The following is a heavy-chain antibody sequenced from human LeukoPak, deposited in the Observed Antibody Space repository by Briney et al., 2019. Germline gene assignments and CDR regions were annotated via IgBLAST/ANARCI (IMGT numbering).Heavy chain of an antibody. D-gene: IGHD2-15*01. CDR3: ARREAGYCSGGSCYPFDY. J-gene: IGHJ4*02. Sequence: SETLSLTCTVSGGSISSYYWGWIRQPPGKGLEWIGSIYYSGSTYYNPSLKSRVTISVDTSKNQFSLKLSSVTAADTAVYYCARREAGYCSGGSCYPFDYWGQGTLVTVSS. V-gene: IGHV4-39*01. CDR1: GGSISSYY. CDR2: IYYSGST.